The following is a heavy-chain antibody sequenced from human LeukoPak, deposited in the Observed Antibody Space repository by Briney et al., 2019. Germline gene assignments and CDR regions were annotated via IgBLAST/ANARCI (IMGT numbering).Heavy chain of an antibody. D-gene: IGHD2-2*01. J-gene: IGHJ3*02. CDR3: AREGYCSSTSCYGDAFDI. CDR1: GGTFTSYA. V-gene: IGHV1-69*13. Sequence: SVKVSCKASGGTFTSYAISWVRQAPGQGLEWMGGIIPIIGTANYAQKFQGRVTITADDSTSTAYMQLSSLRSEDTAVYYCAREGYCSSTSCYGDAFDIWGQGTMVTVSS. CDR2: IIPIIGTA.